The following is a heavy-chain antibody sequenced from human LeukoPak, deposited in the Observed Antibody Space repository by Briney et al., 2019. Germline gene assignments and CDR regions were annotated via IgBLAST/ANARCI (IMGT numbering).Heavy chain of an antibody. V-gene: IGHV3-30*02. D-gene: IGHD2-2*01. CDR3: AKDSDIVVVPAANFDY. J-gene: IGHJ4*02. CDR1: GFTFSSYG. Sequence: GGSLRLSCAASGFTFSSYGMHWVRLAPGKGLEWVAFIRYDGSNKYYADSVKGRFTISRDNSKNTLYPQMNSLRAEDTAVYYCAKDSDIVVVPAANFDYWGQGTLVTVSS. CDR2: IRYDGSNK.